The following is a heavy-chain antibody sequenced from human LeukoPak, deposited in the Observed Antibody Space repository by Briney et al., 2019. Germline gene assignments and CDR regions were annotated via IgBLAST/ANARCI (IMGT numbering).Heavy chain of an antibody. CDR3: ASGATLISV. D-gene: IGHD1-26*01. CDR2: IKQDGSEK. CDR1: GFTFRSYW. J-gene: IGHJ6*02. V-gene: IGHV3-7*01. Sequence: GGSLRLPCAASGFTFRSYWMCWVRQAPGKGLEWVANIKQDGSEKNYVDSVKGRFTISRDNAKNSLYLQMNSLRAEDTAVYYCASGATLISVWGQGTTVTVSS.